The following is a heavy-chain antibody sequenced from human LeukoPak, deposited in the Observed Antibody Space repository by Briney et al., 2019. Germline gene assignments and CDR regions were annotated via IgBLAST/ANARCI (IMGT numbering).Heavy chain of an antibody. Sequence: ASVKVSCKTSGYTFTGYYMHWVRQAPGQGLEWMGWINPNSGGTNYAQKFQGRVTMTRDTSISTAYMELSRLRSDDTAVYYCARGLTEKDGSGYQYWGQGTLVTVSS. CDR2: INPNSGGT. CDR1: GYTFTGYY. CDR3: ARGLTEKDGSGYQY. J-gene: IGHJ4*02. V-gene: IGHV1-2*02. D-gene: IGHD3-22*01.